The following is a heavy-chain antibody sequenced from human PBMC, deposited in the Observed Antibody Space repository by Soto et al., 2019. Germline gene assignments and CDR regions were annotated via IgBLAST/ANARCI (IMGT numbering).Heavy chain of an antibody. CDR3: ARGSRYYYDSSGYLLDY. CDR1: GGSISSGDYY. CDR2: IYYSGST. D-gene: IGHD3-22*01. V-gene: IGHV4-30-4*01. Sequence: ASETLSLTCTVSGGSISSGDYYWSWIRQPPGKGLEWIGYIYYSGSTYYNPSLKSRVTISVDTSKTQFSLKLSSVTAADTAVYYCARGSRYYYDSSGYLLDYWGQGTLVTVSS. J-gene: IGHJ4*02.